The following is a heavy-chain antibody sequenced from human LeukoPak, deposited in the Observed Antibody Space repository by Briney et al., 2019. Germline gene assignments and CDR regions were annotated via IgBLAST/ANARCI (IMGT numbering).Heavy chain of an antibody. V-gene: IGHV4-34*01. CDR3: ARGLGYCSSTSCHAGWFDP. CDR1: GGSFSGYY. CDR2: INHSGST. J-gene: IGHJ5*02. D-gene: IGHD2-2*01. Sequence: SETLSLTCAVYGGSFSGYYWSWIRQPPGKGLEWIGGINHSGSTNYNPSLKSRVTISVDTSKNQFSLKLSSVTAADTAVYYCARGLGYCSSTSCHAGWFDPWGQGTLVTVSS.